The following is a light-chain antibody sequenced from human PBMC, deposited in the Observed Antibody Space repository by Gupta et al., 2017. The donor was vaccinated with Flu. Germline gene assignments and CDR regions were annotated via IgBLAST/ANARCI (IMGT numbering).Light chain of an antibody. CDR3: YSYGGSYRV. CDR1: SSDVGGHNY. CDR2: DVS. Sequence: GTSSDVGGHNYVSWYQQRPGKAPKLMVYDVSKRPSGVSGRFSGSKSGNTASLTISGLQADDEADYYCYSYGGSYRVFGGGTKLTVL. J-gene: IGLJ2*01. V-gene: IGLV2-11*03.